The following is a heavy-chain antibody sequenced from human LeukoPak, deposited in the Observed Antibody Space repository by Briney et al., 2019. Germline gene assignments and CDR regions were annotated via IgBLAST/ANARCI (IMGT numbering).Heavy chain of an antibody. CDR1: GLTVSINY. CDR2: IYSGGST. Sequence: GGSLRLSCAASGLTVSINYMSWVRQAPGKGLESVSVIYSGGSTYYADSVEGRFTISRDNSKNTLYLQMNSLRAEDTAVYYCARDYYDSSGYVFDYWGQGTLVTVSS. J-gene: IGHJ4*02. CDR3: ARDYYDSSGYVFDY. D-gene: IGHD3-22*01. V-gene: IGHV3-53*01.